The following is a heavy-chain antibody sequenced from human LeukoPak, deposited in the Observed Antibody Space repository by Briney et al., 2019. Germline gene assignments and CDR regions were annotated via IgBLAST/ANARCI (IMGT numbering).Heavy chain of an antibody. D-gene: IGHD6-13*01. J-gene: IGHJ4*02. CDR2: IYSGGST. V-gene: IGHV3-66*01. CDR1: GFTVSSNY. Sequence: GGSLRLSCAASGFTVSSNYMSWVRQAPGKGLEWASVIYSGGSTYYADSVKGRFAISRDNSKNTLYLQMNSLRAEDTAVYYCARDIRQQLVFDYWGQGTLVTVSS. CDR3: ARDIRQQLVFDY.